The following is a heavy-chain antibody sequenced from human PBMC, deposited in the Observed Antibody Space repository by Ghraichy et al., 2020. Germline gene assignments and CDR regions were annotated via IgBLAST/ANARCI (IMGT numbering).Heavy chain of an antibody. CDR2: IYYSGST. CDR1: GGSISSYY. V-gene: IGHV4-59*01. CDR3: ARVSSLYSSSWYDLYYYYYMDV. D-gene: IGHD6-13*01. Sequence: SETLSRTCTVSGGSISSYYWSWIRQPPGKGLEWIGYIYYSGSTNYNPSLKSRVTISVDTSKNQFSLKLSSVTAADTAVYYCARVSSLYSSSWYDLYYYYYMDVWGKGTTVTVSS. J-gene: IGHJ6*03.